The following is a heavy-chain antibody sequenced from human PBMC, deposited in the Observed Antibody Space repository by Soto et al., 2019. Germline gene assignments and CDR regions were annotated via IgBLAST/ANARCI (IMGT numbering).Heavy chain of an antibody. CDR3: ARDFSISTSCMRPVCYYYYGMDV. D-gene: IGHD2-2*01. V-gene: IGHV1-69*13. CDR2: IIPIFGPA. J-gene: IGHJ6*02. CDR1: GGTFSSYA. Sequence: ASVKVSCKASGGTFSSYAISWVRQAPGQGLEWMGGIIPIFGPANYAQKFQGRVTITADESKNTLYLQMNSLRAEDTAVYYCARDFSISTSCMRPVCYYYYGMDVWGQGTTVTVSS.